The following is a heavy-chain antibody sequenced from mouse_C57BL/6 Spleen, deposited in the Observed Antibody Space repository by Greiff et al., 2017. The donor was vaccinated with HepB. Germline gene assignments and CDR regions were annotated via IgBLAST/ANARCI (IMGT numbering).Heavy chain of an antibody. CDR2: IHPNSGST. D-gene: IGHD2-2*01. V-gene: IGHV1-64*01. CDR3: ARSTMVTYYFDY. J-gene: IGHJ2*01. CDR1: GYTFTSYW. Sequence: VQLQQPGAELVKPGASVKLSCKASGYTFTSYWMHWVKQRPGQGLEWIGMIHPNSGSTNYNEKFKSKATLTVDKSSSTAYMQLRSLTSEDSAVYYCARSTMVTYYFDYWGQGTTLTVSS.